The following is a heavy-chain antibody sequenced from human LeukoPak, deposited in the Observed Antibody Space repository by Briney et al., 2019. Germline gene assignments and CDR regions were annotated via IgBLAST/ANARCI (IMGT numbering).Heavy chain of an antibody. CDR2: IYTSGST. D-gene: IGHD6-13*01. Sequence: SETLSLTCTVSGGSISSYYWSWIRQPAGKGLEWIGRIYTSGSTNYNPSLKSRVTMSVDTSKNQFSLKLSSVTAADTAVYYCARDGQQLARGGGWFDPWGQGTLVTVSS. CDR3: ARDGQQLARGGGWFDP. CDR1: GGSISSYY. V-gene: IGHV4-4*07. J-gene: IGHJ5*02.